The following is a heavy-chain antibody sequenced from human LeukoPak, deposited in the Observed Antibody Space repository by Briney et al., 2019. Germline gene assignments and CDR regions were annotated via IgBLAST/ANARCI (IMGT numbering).Heavy chain of an antibody. Sequence: GGSLRLSCAASGSMFVSYSMNWVRQAPGKGLEWVSYISGGSGATLYPDSVKGRFTISRDNAKNSVYLQMNSLRDDDTAVYYCARDHNWGFDYWGQGVLVTVSS. CDR3: ARDHNWGFDY. CDR2: ISGGSGAT. J-gene: IGHJ4*02. D-gene: IGHD7-27*01. V-gene: IGHV3-48*02. CDR1: GSMFVSYS.